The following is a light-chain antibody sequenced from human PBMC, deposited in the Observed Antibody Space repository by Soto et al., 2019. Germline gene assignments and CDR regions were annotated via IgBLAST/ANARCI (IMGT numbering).Light chain of an antibody. J-gene: IGKJ1*01. CDR3: QQYNNWPGT. Sequence: EIVMTQSPATLSVSPGERATLSCRASQSVSSNLAWYQQKPGHAPRLLIYGASTRATGIPARFSCSGSGTEFTLTISSLQSEDFAVYYCQQYNNWPGTFGQGTKVEIK. V-gene: IGKV3-15*01. CDR2: GAS. CDR1: QSVSSN.